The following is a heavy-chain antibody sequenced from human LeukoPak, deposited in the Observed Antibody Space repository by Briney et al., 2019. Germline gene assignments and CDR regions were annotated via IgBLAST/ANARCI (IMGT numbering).Heavy chain of an antibody. Sequence: SETLSLTCTVSGGSISSYYWSWIRQPPGKGLEWIGYIYYSGSTNYNPSLESRVTISVDTSKNQFSLRLSSVTAADTAVYYCARCLYSSGWYPYYFDYWGQGTLVTVS. V-gene: IGHV4-59*01. J-gene: IGHJ4*02. CDR1: GGSISSYY. CDR3: ARCLYSSGWYPYYFDY. CDR2: IYYSGST. D-gene: IGHD6-19*01.